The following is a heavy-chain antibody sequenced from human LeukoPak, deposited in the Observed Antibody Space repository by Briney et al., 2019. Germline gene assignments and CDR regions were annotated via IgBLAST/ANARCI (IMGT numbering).Heavy chain of an antibody. V-gene: IGHV4-61*09. CDR2: ISTSGST. D-gene: IGHD3-16*01. CDR3: AREDYGHYGGGYLYYYMDV. CDR1: GGSISSGSSC. Sequence: PSETLSLTCTVSGGSISSGSSCWSWIRQPAEKGLEWIGHISTSGSTNYNPSLKSRVTISVDTSKNQFSLKLSSVTAADTAVYYCAREDYGHYGGGYLYYYMDVWGKGTTVTVSS. J-gene: IGHJ6*03.